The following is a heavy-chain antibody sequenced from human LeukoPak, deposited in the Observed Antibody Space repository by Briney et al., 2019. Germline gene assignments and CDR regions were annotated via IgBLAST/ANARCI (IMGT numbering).Heavy chain of an antibody. V-gene: IGHV3-53*01. D-gene: IGHD1-26*01. CDR1: GFTVNSNY. J-gene: IGHJ4*02. Sequence: GGSLRLSCAASGFTVNSNYMSWVRQAPGKGLECVSVIYSNATTYYADSVKGRFTISRDNSKNTVYLQMNSLRADDTAVYFCARAREMGTTTGVAYWGQGSVVTVSS. CDR3: ARAREMGTTTGVAY. CDR2: IYSNATT.